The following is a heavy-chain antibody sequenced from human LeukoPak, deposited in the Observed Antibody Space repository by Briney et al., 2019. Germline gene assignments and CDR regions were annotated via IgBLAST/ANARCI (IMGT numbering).Heavy chain of an antibody. J-gene: IGHJ4*02. Sequence: SETLSLTCAVYGGSFSGYYWSWIRQPPGKGLEWIGEINHRGSTNYNPSLKSRVTISVDTSKNQFSLKLSSVTAADTAVYYCARVFYLGYYYDSSGIDYWGQGTLVTVSS. CDR3: ARVFYLGYYYDSSGIDY. D-gene: IGHD3-22*01. CDR1: GGSFSGYY. CDR2: INHRGST. V-gene: IGHV4-34*01.